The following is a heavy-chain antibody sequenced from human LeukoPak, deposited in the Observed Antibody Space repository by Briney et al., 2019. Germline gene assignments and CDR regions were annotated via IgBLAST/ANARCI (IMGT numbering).Heavy chain of an antibody. CDR3: ARDPSFDY. V-gene: IGHV3-21*01. CDR2: ISSSSSYL. Sequence: GGSLRLSCAASGFAFSSYSMNWVRQAPGKGLEWVSSISSSSSYLYYADSVKGRFTISRDNAKNSLYLQMNSLRAEDTAVYYCARDPSFDYWGQGTLVTVSS. CDR1: GFAFSSYS. J-gene: IGHJ4*02.